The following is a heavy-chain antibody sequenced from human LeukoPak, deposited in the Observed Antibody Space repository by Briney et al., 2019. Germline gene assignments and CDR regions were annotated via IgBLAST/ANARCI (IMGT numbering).Heavy chain of an antibody. D-gene: IGHD5-12*01. CDR2: INQDGSEE. CDR1: GFTFSNYW. J-gene: IGHJ4*02. Sequence: GGSLRLSCAASGFTFSNYWMTWVRQAPGKGLEWVAHINQDGSEEHYMDSVKARFTISRDNAKNSLSLQTNSLRAEDTAVYYCVRDGGVSGYDLLDYWGQGTLVTVSS. V-gene: IGHV3-7*01. CDR3: VRDGGVSGYDLLDY.